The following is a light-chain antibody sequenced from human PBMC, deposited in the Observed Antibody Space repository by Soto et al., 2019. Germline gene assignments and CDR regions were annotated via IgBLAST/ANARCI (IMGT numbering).Light chain of an antibody. J-gene: IGKJ3*01. Sequence: DIVLTQSPDSLAVSLGERATINCKSSQSVLYSSNNKNYLAWYQQKPGQPPKLLIYWASTRESGVPDRFSGSGSGTDFTLTICSLQAEDVAVYYCQQPPFGPGSKVDIK. V-gene: IGKV4-1*01. CDR2: WAS. CDR3: QQPP. CDR1: QSVLYSSNNKNY.